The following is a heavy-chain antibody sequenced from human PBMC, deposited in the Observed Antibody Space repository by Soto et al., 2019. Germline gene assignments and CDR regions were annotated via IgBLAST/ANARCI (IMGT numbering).Heavy chain of an antibody. CDR1: GDTFNFYS. CDR2: VNPIVSMS. J-gene: IGHJ4*02. Sequence: QVQLVQSGAEVKRPGSSVKVSCKASGDTFNFYSINWVRQAPGLGLEWMGRVNPIVSMSNYAQKFQGRVTMTADKSTSTAYMELSRLRSEDTAIYSCASRYGPGSRAFAYWGQGALVTVSS. D-gene: IGHD3-10*01. V-gene: IGHV1-69*02. CDR3: ASRYGPGSRAFAY.